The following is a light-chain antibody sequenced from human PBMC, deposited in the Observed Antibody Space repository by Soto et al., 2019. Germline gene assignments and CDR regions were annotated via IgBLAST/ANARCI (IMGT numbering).Light chain of an antibody. CDR2: EVS. Sequence: QSVLTQPASVSGSPGQSITISCTGTSSDVGGYNYVSWCQQHPGKAPKLMIYEVSHRPSGVSNRFSGSKSGNTASLTISGLQAEDEADYYCSSYTSSSTYVFGTGTKLT. V-gene: IGLV2-14*01. CDR1: SSDVGGYNY. J-gene: IGLJ1*01. CDR3: SSYTSSSTYV.